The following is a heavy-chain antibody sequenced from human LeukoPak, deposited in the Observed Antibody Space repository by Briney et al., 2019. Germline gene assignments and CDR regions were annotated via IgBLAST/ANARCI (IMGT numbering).Heavy chain of an antibody. CDR1: GGTFSSYA. V-gene: IGHV1-69*06. Sequence: SVKVSCKASGGTFSSYAISWVRQAPGQGLGWMGGIIPIFGTANYAQKFQGRVTITADKSTSTAYMELSSLRSEDTAVYYCARGAGAVTTTHLSTLHYFDYWGQGTLVTVSS. CDR3: ARGAGAVTTTHLSTLHYFDY. J-gene: IGHJ4*02. D-gene: IGHD4-17*01. CDR2: IIPIFGTA.